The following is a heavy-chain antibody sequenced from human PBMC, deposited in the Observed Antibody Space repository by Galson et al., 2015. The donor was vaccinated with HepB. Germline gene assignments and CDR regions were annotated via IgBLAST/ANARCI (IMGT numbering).Heavy chain of an antibody. Sequence: SVKVSCKASGGTFSSYAISWVRQAPGQGLEWMGRIIPILGIANYAQKFQGRVTITADKSTSTAYMELSSLRSEDTVVYYCARDSGALRYFDGLLVGRWFDPWGQGTLVTVSS. J-gene: IGHJ5*02. CDR1: GGTFSSYA. D-gene: IGHD3-9*01. V-gene: IGHV1-69*04. CDR2: IIPILGIA. CDR3: ARDSGALRYFDGLLVGRWFDP.